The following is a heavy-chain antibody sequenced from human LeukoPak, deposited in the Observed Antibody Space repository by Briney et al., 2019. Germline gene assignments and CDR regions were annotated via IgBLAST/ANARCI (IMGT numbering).Heavy chain of an antibody. D-gene: IGHD4-23*01. V-gene: IGHV3-23*01. CDR3: AKGRYGGESGYFDY. CDR1: GFTFSNYA. J-gene: IGHJ4*02. Sequence: GGSLRLSCAASGFTFSNYAMSWVRQAPGEGLQWVSAIGGGGGNTYNADCVKGRFTISRDNSKNTLYLQMNSLRAEDTAVYYCAKGRYGGESGYFDYWGQGTLVTVSS. CDR2: IGGGGGNT.